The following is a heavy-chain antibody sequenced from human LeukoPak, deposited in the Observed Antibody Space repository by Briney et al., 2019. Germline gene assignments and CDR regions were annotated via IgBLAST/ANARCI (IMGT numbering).Heavy chain of an antibody. V-gene: IGHV4-61*01. J-gene: IGHJ3*02. D-gene: IGHD2-15*01. Sequence: SETLSLTCTVSGGSVSSGSYYWSWIRQPPGTGLEWIGYIYYSGSTNYNPSLKSQVTISVDTSKNQFSLKLSSVTAADTAVYYCARVLSNAFDIWGQGTMVTVSS. CDR1: GGSVSSGSYY. CDR3: ARVLSNAFDI. CDR2: IYYSGST.